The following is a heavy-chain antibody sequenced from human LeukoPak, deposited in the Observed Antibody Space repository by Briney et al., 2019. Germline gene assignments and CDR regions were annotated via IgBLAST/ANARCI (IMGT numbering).Heavy chain of an antibody. V-gene: IGHV3-66*01. D-gene: IGHD3/OR15-3a*01. CDR2: IYSDGSGGGP. CDR1: GFTVSSNY. J-gene: IGHJ5*02. CDR3: LKGGWAAIGPPKA. Sequence: GGSLRLSCAASGFTVSSNYMSWVRQAPGKGLEWVSVIYSDGSGGGPSYADSVKGRFTISRDNSTNTLYLQMNTVRPEDTAVYHCLKGGWAAIGPPKAWGPGTLVTVSS.